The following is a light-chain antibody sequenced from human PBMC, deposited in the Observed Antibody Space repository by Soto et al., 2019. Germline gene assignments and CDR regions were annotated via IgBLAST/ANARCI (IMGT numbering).Light chain of an antibody. CDR3: QHYGSSPYT. CDR1: QSVSNDF. J-gene: IGKJ2*01. CDR2: GAS. V-gene: IGKV3-20*01. Sequence: EIVLTQSPGILSLSPGERATLSCRASQSVSNDFLAWYQQKPGQAPRLLIYGASTRATDVPDRFSGSGSGADFTLTISRLEPEDFAVYYCQHYGSSPYTFGQGTK.